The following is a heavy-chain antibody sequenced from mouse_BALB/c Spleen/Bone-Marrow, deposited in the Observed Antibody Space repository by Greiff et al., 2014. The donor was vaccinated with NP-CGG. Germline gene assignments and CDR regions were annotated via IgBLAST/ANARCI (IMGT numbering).Heavy chain of an antibody. V-gene: IGHV1S22*01. Sequence: LQQSGSELVRPGASVKLSCKASGYTFTSYWMHWVKQRPGQGLEWIGNIYPGSGSTNYDEKFKSKATLTVDTSSSTAYMLLSSLTSEDSAVYYCTRSTATFAYWGQGTLVTVSA. CDR1: GYTFTSYW. D-gene: IGHD1-2*01. J-gene: IGHJ3*01. CDR3: TRSTATFAY. CDR2: IYPGSGST.